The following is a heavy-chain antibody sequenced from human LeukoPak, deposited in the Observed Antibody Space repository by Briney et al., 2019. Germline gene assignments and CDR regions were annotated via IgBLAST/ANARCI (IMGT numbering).Heavy chain of an antibody. CDR3: AREVGATSVVLAY. J-gene: IGHJ4*02. V-gene: IGHV1-2*02. Sequence: GASVTVSFKASGYTFTDYYMRWVRQAPGQGLEWVGWINPNSGGTNYAQKFQGRVTMTRDTSISTAYMELSRLRSDDTAVYYCAREVGATSVVLAYWGQGTLVTVSS. D-gene: IGHD1-26*01. CDR2: INPNSGGT. CDR1: GYTFTDYY.